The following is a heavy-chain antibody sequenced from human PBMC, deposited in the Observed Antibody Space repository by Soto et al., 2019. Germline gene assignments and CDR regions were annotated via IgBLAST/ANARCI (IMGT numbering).Heavy chain of an antibody. V-gene: IGHV4-31*03. Sequence: QVQLQESGPGLVKPSQTLSLTCTVSGGSISSGGYYWSWIRQHPGKGLEWIGYIYYSGSTYYNPSLKSRVTISVDTSKNQFSLKLSSVTAADAAVYYCAREPLLPVAGTVVSWFDPWGQGTLVTVSS. CDR2: IYYSGST. CDR1: GGSISSGGYY. CDR3: AREPLLPVAGTVVSWFDP. J-gene: IGHJ5*02. D-gene: IGHD6-19*01.